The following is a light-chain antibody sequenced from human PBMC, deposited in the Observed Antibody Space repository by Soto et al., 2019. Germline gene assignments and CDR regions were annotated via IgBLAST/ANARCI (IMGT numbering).Light chain of an antibody. J-gene: IGLJ2*01. CDR2: DNY. V-gene: IGLV1-51*01. CDR3: GTWDTSLSALV. CDR1: SSNIGTNS. Sequence: QSVLTQPPSVSAAPGQKVTISCSGSSSNIGTNSVSWYQQLPGTAPKLLISDNYKRPSGIPDRFSGSKSGASASLGITGLQTGDEADYYCGTWDTSLSALVFGGGTKVTVL.